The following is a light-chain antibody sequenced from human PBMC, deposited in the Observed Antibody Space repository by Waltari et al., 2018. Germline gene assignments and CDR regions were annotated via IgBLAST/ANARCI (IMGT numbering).Light chain of an antibody. J-gene: IGKJ1*01. CDR1: QSISRY. Sequence: EIMLTQSPGTLSLSPGERATLSCRASQSISRYLAWYQHKPGQAPRLLIYDASSRATGIPDRFSGSGSGTDFSLTISRQEPEDFAVYYCQKYGTLPATFGQGTKVEIK. CDR2: DAS. V-gene: IGKV3-20*01. CDR3: QKYGTLPAT.